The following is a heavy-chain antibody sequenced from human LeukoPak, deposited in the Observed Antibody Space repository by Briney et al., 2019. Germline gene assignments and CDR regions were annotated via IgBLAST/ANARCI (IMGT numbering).Heavy chain of an antibody. V-gene: IGHV3-20*04. CDR1: GFTFDDYG. J-gene: IGHJ6*03. D-gene: IGHD3-22*01. CDR3: ARATYYYDSSGYTPPSYYYYYYMDV. Sequence: GGSLRLSCAASGFTFDDYGMSWVRQAPGKGLKWVSGINWNGGSTGYADSVKGRFTISRDNAKNSLYLQMNSLRAEDTALYYCARATYYYDSSGYTPPSYYYYYYMDVWGKGTTVTVSS. CDR2: INWNGGST.